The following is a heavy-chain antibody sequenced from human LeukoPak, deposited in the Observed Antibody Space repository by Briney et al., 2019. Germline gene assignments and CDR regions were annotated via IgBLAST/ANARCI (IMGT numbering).Heavy chain of an antibody. J-gene: IGHJ4*02. CDR1: GFTVSSNF. D-gene: IGHD1-1*01. CDR2: TSSGGNT. V-gene: IGHV3-66*01. Sequence: GGSLRLSCAASGFTVSSNFMNWVRQAPGKGLEWVSVTSSGGNTYYADSVQGRFTISRDNSKNTLYLQMNSLRAEDTAVYYCARDPRSGTGIWGQGALVTVSS. CDR3: ARDPRSGTGI.